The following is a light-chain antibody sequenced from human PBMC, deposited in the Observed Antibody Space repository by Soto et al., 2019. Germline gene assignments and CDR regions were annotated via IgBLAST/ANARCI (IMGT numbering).Light chain of an antibody. CDR1: SSDLGGYNY. J-gene: IGLJ2*01. CDR3: SSYTSSSIFVV. V-gene: IGLV2-14*01. Sequence: QSALTQPASVSGSPGQSITISCTGTSSDLGGYNYVSWYQQHPCRAPKLMIYEVSSRPSGVSHRFSGSKSGNTASLTISGLQTGDEADYYCSSYTSSSIFVVFGGGTKVTVL. CDR2: EVS.